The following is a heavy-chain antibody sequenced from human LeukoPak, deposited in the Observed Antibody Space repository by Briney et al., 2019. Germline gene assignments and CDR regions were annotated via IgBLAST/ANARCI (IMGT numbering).Heavy chain of an antibody. Sequence: PSETLSLTCAVYGGSFSGYYWSWIRQPPGKGLEWIGEINHRGSTNYNPSLKSRVTISVDTSKNQFSLKLSSVTAADTAVYYCARARYGDYVGRMDWFDPWGQGTLVTVSS. V-gene: IGHV4-34*01. CDR1: GGSFSGYY. CDR2: INHRGST. CDR3: ARARYGDYVGRMDWFDP. J-gene: IGHJ5*02. D-gene: IGHD4-17*01.